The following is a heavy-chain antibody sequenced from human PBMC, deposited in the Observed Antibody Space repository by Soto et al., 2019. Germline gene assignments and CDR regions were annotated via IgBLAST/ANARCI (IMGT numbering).Heavy chain of an antibody. D-gene: IGHD6-25*01. Sequence: QVQLVQSGAEVRKPGSSVKVSCQTSGGTFNNFAFTWVRQAPGQGLEWLGGIMPVFDTTNYAASFQGRIKITADDLTNTVYMEMKTLRFDDTAVYYCATATISPVSATFHHYGMDVWGQGTTVTVSS. CDR2: IMPVFDTT. J-gene: IGHJ6*02. CDR3: ATATISPVSATFHHYGMDV. V-gene: IGHV1-69*01. CDR1: GGTFNNFA.